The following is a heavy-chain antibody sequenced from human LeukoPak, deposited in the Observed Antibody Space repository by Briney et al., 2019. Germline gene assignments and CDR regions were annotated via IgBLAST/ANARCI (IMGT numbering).Heavy chain of an antibody. V-gene: IGHV1-69*13. CDR1: GGTFSSYA. J-gene: IGHJ4*02. Sequence: ASVKVSCKASGGTFSSYAISWVRQAPGQGLEWMGGIIPIFGTANYAQKFQGRVTITADESTSTAYMELSSLRSEDTAVYYCARDRGGFMIVFTFSFDYWGQGTLVTVSS. CDR3: ARDRGGFMIVFTFSFDY. CDR2: IIPIFGTA. D-gene: IGHD3-22*01.